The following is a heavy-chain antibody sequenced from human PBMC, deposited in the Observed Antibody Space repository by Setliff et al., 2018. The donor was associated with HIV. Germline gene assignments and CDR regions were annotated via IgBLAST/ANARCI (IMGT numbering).Heavy chain of an antibody. CDR2: VNRDGGA. Sequence: PSETLSLTCAVYGGSLTGYFWTWIRQSPGKGLEWVGQVNRDGGAHYNPSLRSRVTISVDTSKNQFSLKLTSMTAADTAVYYCARRNWGWFDTWGQGTQVTVSS. V-gene: IGHV4-34*01. J-gene: IGHJ5*02. D-gene: IGHD7-27*01. CDR3: ARRNWGWFDT. CDR1: GGSLTGYF.